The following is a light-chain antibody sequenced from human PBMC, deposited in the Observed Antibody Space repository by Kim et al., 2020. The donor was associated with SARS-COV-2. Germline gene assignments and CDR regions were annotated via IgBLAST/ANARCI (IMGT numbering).Light chain of an antibody. Sequence: ELTQPPSTSASLGASVTLTCTLSSGYSDYKVDWYQQRPGKGPRFVMRVGTGGIVGSKGDGIPDRFSVLGSGLNRYLTIKNIQEEDESDYHCGADHGSGSTFALVFGGGTQLTVL. CDR1: SGYSDYK. J-gene: IGLJ2*01. CDR2: VGTGGIVG. V-gene: IGLV9-49*03. CDR3: GADHGSGSTFALV.